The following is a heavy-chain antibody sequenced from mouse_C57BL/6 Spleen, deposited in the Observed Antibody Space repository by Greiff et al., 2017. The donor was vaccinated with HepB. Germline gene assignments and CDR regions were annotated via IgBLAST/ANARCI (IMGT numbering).Heavy chain of an antibody. CDR2: IYPSDSET. V-gene: IGHV1-61*01. CDR3: ARGEGYYYGSSYDWFAY. Sequence: QVQLQQPGAELVRPGSSVKLSCKASGYTFTSYWMDWVKQRPGQGLEWIGNIYPSDSETHYNQKFKDKATLTVDKSSSTAYMQLSSLTSEDSAVYYGARGEGYYYGSSYDWFAYWGQGTLVTVSA. J-gene: IGHJ3*01. D-gene: IGHD1-1*01. CDR1: GYTFTSYW.